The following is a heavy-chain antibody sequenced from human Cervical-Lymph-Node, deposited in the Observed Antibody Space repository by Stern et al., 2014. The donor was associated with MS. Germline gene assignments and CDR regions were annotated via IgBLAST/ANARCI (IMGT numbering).Heavy chain of an antibody. D-gene: IGHD2-15*01. CDR1: GYTFTAYN. CDR2: INPKSGVT. Sequence: VQLVESGADVKKPGASVKVSCKASGYTFTAYNMHWLRQAPGQALEWMGRINPKSGVTNYAQTVQDRVTMTRHTSISTVYMELSRLRSNDTAMYYCATRRGCSGGSCSSRSLDYWGQGTLVTVSS. V-gene: IGHV1-2*06. J-gene: IGHJ4*02. CDR3: ATRRGCSGGSCSSRSLDY.